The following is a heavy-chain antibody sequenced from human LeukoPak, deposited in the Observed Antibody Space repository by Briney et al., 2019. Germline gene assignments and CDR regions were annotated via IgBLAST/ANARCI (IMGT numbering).Heavy chain of an antibody. CDR1: GFTFSSYA. D-gene: IGHD6-13*01. Sequence: PGGSLRLSCAASGFTFSSYAMSWVRQAPGKGLEWVSAISGSGGSTYYADSVKGRFTISRDNSKNTLYLQMNSLRAEDTAVYYCAKDSGYSSSRYYFDYWGQGTLVTVSS. J-gene: IGHJ4*02. V-gene: IGHV3-23*01. CDR2: ISGSGGST. CDR3: AKDSGYSSSRYYFDY.